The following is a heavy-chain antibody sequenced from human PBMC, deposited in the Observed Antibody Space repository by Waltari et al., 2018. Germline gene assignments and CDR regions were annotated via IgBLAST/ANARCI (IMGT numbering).Heavy chain of an antibody. J-gene: IGHJ3*02. D-gene: IGHD2-15*01. V-gene: IGHV4-59*12. Sequence: QVQLQESGPGLVKPSETLSLTCTVSGGSISSFFWSWIRQPPGKGLEWIGYIYYSGSTNYNPSLRSRAPISVDTSKNQFSLKLSSVTAADTAVYYCARSGAGYAFDIWGQGTILIVSS. CDR1: GGSISSFF. CDR2: IYYSGST. CDR3: ARSGAGYAFDI.